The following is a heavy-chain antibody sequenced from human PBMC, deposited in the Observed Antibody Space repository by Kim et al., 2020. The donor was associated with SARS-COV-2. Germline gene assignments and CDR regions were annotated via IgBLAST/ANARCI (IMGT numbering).Heavy chain of an antibody. CDR3: ARDLGKVLLWFGKGWGMDV. Sequence: GGSLRLSCAASGFTFSSYAMHWVRQAPGKGLEWVAVISYDGSNKYYADSVKGRFTISRDNSKNTLYLQMNSLRAEDTAVYYCARDLGKVLLWFGKGWGMDVWGQGTTVTVSS. CDR1: GFTFSSYA. V-gene: IGHV3-30-3*01. J-gene: IGHJ6*02. CDR2: ISYDGSNK. D-gene: IGHD3-10*01.